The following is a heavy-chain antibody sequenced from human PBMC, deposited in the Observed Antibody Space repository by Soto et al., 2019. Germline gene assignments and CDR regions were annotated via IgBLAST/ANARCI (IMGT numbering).Heavy chain of an antibody. J-gene: IGHJ6*02. V-gene: IGHV1-18*04. CDR1: GYTFTSYG. CDR3: ARGPTGIAAAGNWDYYYYGMDV. D-gene: IGHD6-13*01. Sequence: QVQLVQSGAEVKKPGASVKVSCKASGYTFTSYGISWVRQAPGPGLEWMGWISAYNGNTNYAQKLQGRVTMTTDTSTSTAYMELRSLRSDDTAVYYCARGPTGIAAAGNWDYYYYGMDVWGQGTTVTVSS. CDR2: ISAYNGNT.